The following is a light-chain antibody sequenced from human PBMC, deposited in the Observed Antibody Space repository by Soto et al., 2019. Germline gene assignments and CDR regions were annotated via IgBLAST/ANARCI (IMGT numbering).Light chain of an antibody. Sequence: DIPMTQSPFTLSASVGDRVTITCRANQSISDWLAWYQQKPGKAPKLLIYDASNLESGVPSRFSGSGSGTEFTLTISSLQPDDFATYYCQQYNSSPLTFGGGTKMEIK. CDR2: DAS. CDR1: QSISDW. J-gene: IGKJ4*01. CDR3: QQYNSSPLT. V-gene: IGKV1-5*01.